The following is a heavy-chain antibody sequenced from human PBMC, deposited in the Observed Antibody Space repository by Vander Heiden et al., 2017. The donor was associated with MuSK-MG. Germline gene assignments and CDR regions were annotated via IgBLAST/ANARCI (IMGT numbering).Heavy chain of an antibody. CDR3: ARDHEYYYGSGSYYLDYYYGMDV. CDR1: GFTFISYS. D-gene: IGHD3-10*01. J-gene: IGHJ6*02. V-gene: IGHV3-48*02. CDR2: ISSSSSTI. Sequence: EVQLVESGGGLVQPGGSLSLSCAASGFTFISYSMNWVRQAPGKGLEWVSYISSSSSTIYYADSVKGRFTISRDNAKNSLYLQMNSLRDEDTAVYYCARDHEYYYGSGSYYLDYYYGMDVWGQGTTVTVSS.